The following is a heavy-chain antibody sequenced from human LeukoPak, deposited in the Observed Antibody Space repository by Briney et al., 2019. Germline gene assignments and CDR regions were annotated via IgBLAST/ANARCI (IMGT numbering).Heavy chain of an antibody. CDR1: GFTVSSNY. D-gene: IGHD6-19*01. CDR2: IYSGGST. Sequence: PGGSLRLSCAASGFTVSSNYMGWVRQAPGKGLEWVSVIYSGGSTYYADSVKGRFTISRDNSKNTLYLQMNSLRAEDTAVYYCARRGSSRGFYKEYWGQGTLVTVSS. CDR3: ARRGSSRGFYKEY. J-gene: IGHJ4*02. V-gene: IGHV3-66*01.